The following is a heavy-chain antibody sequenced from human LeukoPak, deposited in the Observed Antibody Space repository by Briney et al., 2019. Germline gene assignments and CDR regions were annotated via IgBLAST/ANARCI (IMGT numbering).Heavy chain of an antibody. CDR1: GYTFTSYD. V-gene: IGHV1-8*01. Sequence: ASVKVSCKASGYTFTSYDINWVRQATGQGLEWMGWMNPNSGNTGYAQKFQGRVTMTRNTSISTAYMELSSLRSEDTAVYYCATVYSYDSSAYYRLDYWGQGTLVTVSS. J-gene: IGHJ4*02. CDR2: MNPNSGNT. D-gene: IGHD3-22*01. CDR3: ATVYSYDSSAYYRLDY.